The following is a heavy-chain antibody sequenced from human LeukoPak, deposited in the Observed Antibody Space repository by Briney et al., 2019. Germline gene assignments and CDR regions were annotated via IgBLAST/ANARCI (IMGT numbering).Heavy chain of an antibody. V-gene: IGHV3-7*01. CDR1: GFTFRNYW. Sequence: GGSLRLSCAASGFTFRNYWMSWFRQAQGKGLEWVAKVKQDGSEKYYVDSVKGRFAVSRDNAKNSLYLQMNSLRAEDTAVYYCARDYISSWANFDYWGQGTLVTVSS. J-gene: IGHJ4*02. CDR3: ARDYISSWANFDY. D-gene: IGHD6-13*01. CDR2: VKQDGSEK.